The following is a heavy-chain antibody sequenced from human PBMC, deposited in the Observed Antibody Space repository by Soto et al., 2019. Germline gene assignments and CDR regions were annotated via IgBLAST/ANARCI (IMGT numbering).Heavy chain of an antibody. CDR1: GFTFSSYA. Sequence: EVQLLESGGGLVQPGGSLRLSCAASGFTFSSYAMRWVRQAPGKGLEWVSAISGSGGSTYYADSVKGRFTISRDNSKNTLYLQMNGLRAEDTAVYYCARRGSGSCYDYWGQGTLVIVSS. CDR2: ISGSGGST. J-gene: IGHJ4*02. D-gene: IGHD1-26*01. V-gene: IGHV3-23*01. CDR3: ARRGSGSCYDY.